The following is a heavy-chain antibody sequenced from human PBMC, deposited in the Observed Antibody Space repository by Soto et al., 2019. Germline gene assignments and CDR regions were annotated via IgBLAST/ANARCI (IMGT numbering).Heavy chain of an antibody. CDR2: ISGSGGST. CDR1: GFTFSSYA. V-gene: IGHV3-23*01. Sequence: GGSLRHSCAASGFTFSSYAMSWVRQAPGKGLEWVSAISGSGGSTYYADSVKGRFTISRDNSKNTLYLQMNSLRAEDTAVYYCAKDRYYGSGSYYTAGDAFDIWGQGTMVTVSS. D-gene: IGHD3-10*01. J-gene: IGHJ3*02. CDR3: AKDRYYGSGSYYTAGDAFDI.